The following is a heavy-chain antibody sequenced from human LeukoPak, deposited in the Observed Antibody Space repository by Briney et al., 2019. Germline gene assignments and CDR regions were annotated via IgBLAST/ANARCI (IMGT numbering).Heavy chain of an antibody. CDR3: ARDAPTRIAARPGWFDP. J-gene: IGHJ5*02. D-gene: IGHD6-6*01. CDR2: IYYSGST. CDR1: GGSISSYY. Sequence: SETLSLTCTVSGGSISSYYWSWIRQPAGKGLGWIGSIYYSGSTYYNPSLKSRVTISVDTSKNQFSLKLSSVTAADTAVYYCARDAPTRIAARPGWFDPWGQGTLVTVSS. V-gene: IGHV4-4*07.